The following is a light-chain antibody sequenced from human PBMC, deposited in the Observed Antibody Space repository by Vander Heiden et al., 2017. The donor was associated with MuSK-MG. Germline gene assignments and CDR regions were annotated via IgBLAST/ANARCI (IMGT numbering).Light chain of an antibody. V-gene: IGKV3-20*01. CDR1: QSVSSSN. CDR3: QQYGAPPLT. Sequence: ELVLTQSPDTLSLSPGERATLSCRASQSVSSSNLAWYQQKRGQAPRLLIYGASSRATAIPDRFSGSGSGTDCTLTIRSLEPEDFAVYYGQQYGAPPLTCGGGTKVEIK. CDR2: GAS. J-gene: IGKJ4*01.